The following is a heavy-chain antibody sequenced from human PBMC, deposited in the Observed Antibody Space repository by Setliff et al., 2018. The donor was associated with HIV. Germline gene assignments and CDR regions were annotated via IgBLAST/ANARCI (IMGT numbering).Heavy chain of an antibody. CDR2: INHSGST. CDR1: GGSFSGYY. V-gene: IGHV4-34*01. J-gene: IGHJ4*02. D-gene: IGHD6-13*01. CDR3: ARVARGGHSSRWYYFDY. Sequence: SETLSLTCAVYGGSFSGYYWSWIRQPPGKGLEWIGEINHSGSTNYNPSLKSRVTISVDTSKNQFSLKLSSVTAADTAVYYCARVARGGHSSRWYYFDYWGQGTLVT.